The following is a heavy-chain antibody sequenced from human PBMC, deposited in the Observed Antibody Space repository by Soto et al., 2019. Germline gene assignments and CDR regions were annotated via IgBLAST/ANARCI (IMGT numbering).Heavy chain of an antibody. CDR1: GYSFTSYW. Sequence: RGESLKISCKGSGYSFTSYWIGWVRQMPGKGLEWMGIIYPGDSDTRYSPSFQGQVTISADKSISTAYLQWSSLKASDTAMYYCARLTPEGLLVGVFDYWGQGTLVTVSS. D-gene: IGHD2-8*02. V-gene: IGHV5-51*01. CDR2: IYPGDSDT. J-gene: IGHJ4*02. CDR3: ARLTPEGLLVGVFDY.